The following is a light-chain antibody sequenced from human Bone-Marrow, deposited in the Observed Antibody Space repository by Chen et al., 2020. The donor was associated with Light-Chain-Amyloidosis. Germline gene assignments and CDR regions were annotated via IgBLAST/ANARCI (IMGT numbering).Light chain of an antibody. V-gene: IGLV2-14*01. CDR1: SSDVGGDNH. J-gene: IGLJ1*01. Sequence: SPLPHPASLSGSPGRPTTIPCTGTSSDVGGDNHVSWYQQHPDKAPKLMIYEVTNRPSWVPDRFSGSKSDNTASLTISGLQTEDEADYFCSSYTITNTLVFGSGTRVTVL. CDR2: EVT. CDR3: SSYTITNTLV.